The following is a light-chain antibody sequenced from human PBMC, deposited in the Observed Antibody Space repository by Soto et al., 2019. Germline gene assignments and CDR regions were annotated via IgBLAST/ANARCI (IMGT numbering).Light chain of an antibody. CDR1: STDVGGYNY. CDR3: SSYTSSTTVX. CDR2: DVT. J-gene: IGLJ2*01. Sequence: QSALTQPASVSGSPGQSITISCTGTSTDVGGYNYVSWYQQHPGKAPKLMIYDVTDRPSGVSNRFSGSKSGNTASLTISGLQAEDEADYYCSSYTSSTTVXXXGGXKXTVL. V-gene: IGLV2-14*03.